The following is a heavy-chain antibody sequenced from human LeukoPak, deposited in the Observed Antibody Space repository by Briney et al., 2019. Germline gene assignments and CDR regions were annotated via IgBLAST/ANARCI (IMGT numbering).Heavy chain of an antibody. V-gene: IGHV3-11*01. J-gene: IGHJ4*02. CDR2: ISPNDVNR. Sequence: GGSLRLSCVGSGFNFSDYYMSWIRQAPGKGLEWISYISPNDVNRYYVDAVKGRFTVSRDNAKNSLFLQMKSLRVEDTAVYYCAGSGSPGDYWGQGTLVTVSS. CDR3: AGSGSPGDY. D-gene: IGHD3-10*01. CDR1: GFNFSDYY.